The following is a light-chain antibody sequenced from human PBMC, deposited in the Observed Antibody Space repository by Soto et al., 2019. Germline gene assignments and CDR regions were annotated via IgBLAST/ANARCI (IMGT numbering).Light chain of an antibody. CDR1: SSNIGNNT. CDR3: ATWDDSLNNWM. CDR2: NNN. Sequence: QPVLTQTPSASGTPGQRVTISCSGSSSNIGNNTVNWYQQFPGTAPKLLIYNNNRRPSGVPDRFSGSKSGTSASLAISGLQSNDEADYYCATWDDSLNNWMFGGGTKLTVL. V-gene: IGLV1-44*01. J-gene: IGLJ3*02.